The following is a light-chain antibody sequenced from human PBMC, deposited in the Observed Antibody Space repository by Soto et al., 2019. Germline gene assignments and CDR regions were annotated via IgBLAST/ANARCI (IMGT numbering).Light chain of an antibody. CDR2: EVS. J-gene: IGLJ1*01. V-gene: IGLV2-14*01. CDR3: SSYTGSSTSNYV. CDR1: SSDVGGYNY. Sequence: QSALTQPASVSGSPGQSITISCTGTSSDVGGYNYVSWYQQHPGKAPKLMIYEVSNRPSGVSNRFSGSKSGNTASLTISGLQAEDEADYYCSSYTGSSTSNYVFDPGTKLTVL.